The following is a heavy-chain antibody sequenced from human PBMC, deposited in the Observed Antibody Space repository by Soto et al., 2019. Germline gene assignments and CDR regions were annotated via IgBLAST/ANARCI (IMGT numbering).Heavy chain of an antibody. J-gene: IGHJ4*02. V-gene: IGHV4-39*01. CDR3: ASRIMLDYWGQGTLVTVSSGKRSPGEYLKISCKGSGYYFDH. CDR1: RRSISSRNYY. CDR2: IYCSGSP. D-gene: IGHD3-10*01. Sequence: SETLSLTCTVSRRSISSRNYYWGWIRQHPGKGRQRSRCIYCSGSPYYNPSLKTRVTISVDTSKNQFFLTVSSVTAADTAVYYCASRIMLDYWGQGTLVTVSSGKRSPGEYLKISCKGSGYYFDHWGQGTLVTVSS.